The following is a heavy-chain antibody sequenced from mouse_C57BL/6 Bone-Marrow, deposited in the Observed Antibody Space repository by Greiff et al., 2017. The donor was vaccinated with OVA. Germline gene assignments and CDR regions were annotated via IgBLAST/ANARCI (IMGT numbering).Heavy chain of an antibody. CDR3: ARRSYYSNYEAMDY. D-gene: IGHD2-5*01. V-gene: IGHV1-64*01. CDR1: GYTFTSYW. CDR2: IHPNSGST. J-gene: IGHJ4*01. Sequence: QVQLQQPGAELVKPGASVKLSCKASGYTFTSYWMHWVKQRPGQGLEWIGMIHPNSGSTNYNEKFKSKATLTVDKSSSTAYMQLSSLTSEDSAVYYCARRSYYSNYEAMDYWGQGTSVTVSS.